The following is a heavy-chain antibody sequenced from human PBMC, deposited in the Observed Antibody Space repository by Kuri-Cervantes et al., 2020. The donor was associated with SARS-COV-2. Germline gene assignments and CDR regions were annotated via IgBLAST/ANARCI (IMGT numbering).Heavy chain of an antibody. CDR3: ARDEVAGQLGY. J-gene: IGHJ4*02. CDR2: IHYSGRT. D-gene: IGHD2-2*01. V-gene: IGHV4-61*01. Sequence: ESLKISCTVSGGSVSSGNYYWTWIRQPPGKGLEWIAYIHYSGRTNHNPSLKSRVTISLDTSKNQFSLRLNSVTAADTAVYYCARDEVAGQLGYWGQGTLVTVSS. CDR1: GGSVSSGNYY.